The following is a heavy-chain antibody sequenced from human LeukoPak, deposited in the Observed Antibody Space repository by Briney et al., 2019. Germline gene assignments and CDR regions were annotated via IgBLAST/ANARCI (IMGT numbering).Heavy chain of an antibody. Sequence: GGSLRLSCAASGFTFSSYWMSWVRQAPGKGLEWVANIKQDGSEEYYVDSVKGRFTISRDNAKNSLYLQMSSLRAEDTAVYYCAREGCSGGSCYSFWFDPWGQGTLVTVSS. CDR1: GFTFSSYW. CDR3: AREGCSGGSCYSFWFDP. J-gene: IGHJ5*02. CDR2: IKQDGSEE. D-gene: IGHD2-15*01. V-gene: IGHV3-7*01.